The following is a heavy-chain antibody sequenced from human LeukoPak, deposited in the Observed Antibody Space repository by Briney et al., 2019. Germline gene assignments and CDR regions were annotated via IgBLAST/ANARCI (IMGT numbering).Heavy chain of an antibody. CDR2: IYYSGST. V-gene: IGHV4-30-4*01. CDR1: GGSTSSGDYY. J-gene: IGHJ3*02. CDR3: ARVPLAYCGGDCYTNAFDI. D-gene: IGHD2-21*02. Sequence: SETLSLTCTVSGGSTSSGDYYWSWIRQPPGKGLEWIGYIYYSGSTYYNPSLKSRVTISVDTSKNQFSLKLSSVTAADTAVYYCARVPLAYCGGDCYTNAFDIWGQGTMVTVSS.